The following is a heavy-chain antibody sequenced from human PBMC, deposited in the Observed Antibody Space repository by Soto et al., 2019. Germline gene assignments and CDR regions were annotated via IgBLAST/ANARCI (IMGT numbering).Heavy chain of an antibody. D-gene: IGHD3-10*01. CDR1: GGSFSGYY. J-gene: IGHJ6*02. CDR3: AGLLFHCSGDYYYVMDV. V-gene: IGHV4-34*01. CDR2: INHSGST. Sequence: SETLSLTCAVYGGSFSGYYWSWIRQPPGKGLEWIGEINHSGSTNYNPSLKSRVTISVDTSKNQFSLKLSSVTAADTAVYYCAGLLFHCSGDYYYVMDVWGQGTTVTVSS.